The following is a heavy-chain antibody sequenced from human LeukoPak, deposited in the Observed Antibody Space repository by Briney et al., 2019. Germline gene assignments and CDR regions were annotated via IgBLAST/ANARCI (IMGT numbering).Heavy chain of an antibody. J-gene: IGHJ3*02. D-gene: IGHD3-22*01. CDR2: IYSSSGTI. V-gene: IGHV3-48*01. CDR3: ARVRSSYYYEGSGYYHYDAFDI. Sequence: GGSLRLSCAASGFNFSPYSMNWLRQAPGKGLEWVSYIYSSSGTIYYADSVRGRFTISGDNAKNSLFLQMNSLRAEDTAVYYCARVRSSYYYEGSGYYHYDAFDIWGQGTMVTVSS. CDR1: GFNFSPYS.